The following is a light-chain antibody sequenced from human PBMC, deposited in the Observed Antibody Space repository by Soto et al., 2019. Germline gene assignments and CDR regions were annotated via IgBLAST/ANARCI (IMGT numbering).Light chain of an antibody. J-gene: IGKJ2*01. CDR1: QSITTW. CDR2: DAS. V-gene: IGKV1-5*01. Sequence: DIQMTQSPSTLSASVGDRVTIACRASQSITTWLAWYQQKPGKAPKLLIYDASSLQSGVPSRFSGSGSGTEFTLTISSLQPDDFTTYYCQQYDSHSSSTLGQGTKLESK. CDR3: QQYDSHSSST.